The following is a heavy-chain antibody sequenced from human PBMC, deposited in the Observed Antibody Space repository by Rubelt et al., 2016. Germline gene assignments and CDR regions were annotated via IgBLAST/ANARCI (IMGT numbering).Heavy chain of an antibody. J-gene: IGHJ6*02. CDR3: ARGHGSGSYYNVLYYYGMDV. CDR1: GFSLSTSGMC. D-gene: IGHD3-10*01. CDR2: IDWDDDK. V-gene: IGHV2-70*01. Sequence: QVTLRESGPALVKPTQTLTLTCTFSGFSLSTSGMCVSWIRQPPGKALEWLALIDWDDDKYYSTSLKTRLTISKDTSKNQVVLTMTNMDPVDTATYYCARGHGSGSYYNVLYYYGMDVWGQGTTVTVSS.